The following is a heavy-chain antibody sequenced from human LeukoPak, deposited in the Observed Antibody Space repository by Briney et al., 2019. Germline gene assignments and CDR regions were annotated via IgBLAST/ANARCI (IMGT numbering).Heavy chain of an antibody. D-gene: IGHD3-16*01. J-gene: IGHJ4*02. CDR2: IYNSGST. CDR3: ARDGSLLTKGFDY. CDR1: GGSISSYH. Sequence: SETLSLTCTVSGGSISSYHWSWIRQPPGKGLEWIGCIYNSGSTNDNPSLKSRVTISVDTSKNQFSLKMSSVTAADTAVYYCARDGSLLTKGFDYWGQGTLVTVSS. V-gene: IGHV4-59*01.